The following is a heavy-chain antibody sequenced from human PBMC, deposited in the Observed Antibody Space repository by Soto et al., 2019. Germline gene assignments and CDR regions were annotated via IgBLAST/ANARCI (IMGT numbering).Heavy chain of an antibody. D-gene: IGHD1-7*01. J-gene: IGHJ4*02. Sequence: EVQLLESGGGLVQPGGSLRLSCAASGFSFFSSAMSWVRQTPGGGLEWVSSISGRAEKTYYADSVKGRFTISRHISKGTLSLEMTSLRAEDSALYYCARGPLNGTALIGDKKLDSWGQGTLVTVSS. CDR2: ISGRAEKT. V-gene: IGHV3-23*01. CDR1: GFSFFSSA. CDR3: ARGPLNGTALIGDKKLDS.